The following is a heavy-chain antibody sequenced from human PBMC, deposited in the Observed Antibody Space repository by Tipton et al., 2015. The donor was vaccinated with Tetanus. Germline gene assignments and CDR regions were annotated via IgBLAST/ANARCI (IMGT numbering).Heavy chain of an antibody. CDR2: ISSNGHTT. CDR1: GFTFTTYA. Sequence: GSLRLSGAASGFTFTTYAMNWVRQAPGKGLEWVSGISSNGHTTYYADSVKGRFTISRDNSKNTLYLQMNSLRAEDTAVYYCAKVGGDRYILRTPFDYWGQGTLVTVSS. D-gene: IGHD2-21*01. J-gene: IGHJ4*02. V-gene: IGHV3-23*01. CDR3: AKVGGDRYILRTPFDY.